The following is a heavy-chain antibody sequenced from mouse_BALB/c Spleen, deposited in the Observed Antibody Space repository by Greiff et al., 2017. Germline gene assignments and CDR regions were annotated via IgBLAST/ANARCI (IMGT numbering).Heavy chain of an antibody. D-gene: IGHD1-2*01. Sequence: EVHLVESGPGLVKPSQSLSLTCSVTGYSITSGYYWNWIRQFPGNKLEWMGYISYDGSNNYNPSLKNRISITRDTSKNQFFLKLNSVTTEDTATYYCARDNSLLRRGFDYWGQGTTLTVSS. CDR1: GYSITSGYY. CDR2: ISYDGSN. J-gene: IGHJ2*01. CDR3: ARDNSLLRRGFDY. V-gene: IGHV3-6*02.